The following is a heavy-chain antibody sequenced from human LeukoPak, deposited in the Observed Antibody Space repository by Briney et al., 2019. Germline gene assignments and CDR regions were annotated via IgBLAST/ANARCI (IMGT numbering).Heavy chain of an antibody. CDR2: ISYEDGSNK. J-gene: IGHJ4*02. V-gene: IGHV3-30*04. CDR3: SKERPEEYYASGSNFDY. Sequence: GGSMRLSCAASGFTFRSFVIHWVRQAPGKGLEWVAAISYEDGSNKYYADSVKGRFTISRDNSKYTVYLEMNSLRVEDTAMYYCSKERPEEYYASGSNFDYWGQGTLVTVSS. D-gene: IGHD3-10*01. CDR1: GFTFRSFV.